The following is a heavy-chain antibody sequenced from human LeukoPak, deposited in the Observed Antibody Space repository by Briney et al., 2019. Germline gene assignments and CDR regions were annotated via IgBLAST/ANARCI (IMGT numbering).Heavy chain of an antibody. D-gene: IGHD3-10*01. V-gene: IGHV3-74*01. J-gene: IGHJ4*02. CDR2: INSDGSST. Sequence: GGSLRLSCAASGFTLNSYWMHWVRQAPGKGLVWVSRINSDGSSTSYADSVKGRFTISRDNAKNTLYLQMNSLGGEDTAVYYCAREIFGSGSYPDYWGQGTLVTVSS. CDR1: GFTLNSYW. CDR3: AREIFGSGSYPDY.